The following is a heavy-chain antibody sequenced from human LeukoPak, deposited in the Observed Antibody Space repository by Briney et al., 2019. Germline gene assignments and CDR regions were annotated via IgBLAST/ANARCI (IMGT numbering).Heavy chain of an antibody. Sequence: SEALSLTCTVSGGAIRNYYWNWIRQPPGKGLEWIGYIYSSGSTYFNPSLTSRVTIPVDTSKNQFSLKLSSVTAADTAVYYCARPAHEGSGWPLNYWGQGTLVTVSS. V-gene: IGHV4-4*08. CDR3: ARPAHEGSGWPLNY. J-gene: IGHJ4*02. CDR2: IYSSGST. D-gene: IGHD6-19*01. CDR1: GGAIRNYY.